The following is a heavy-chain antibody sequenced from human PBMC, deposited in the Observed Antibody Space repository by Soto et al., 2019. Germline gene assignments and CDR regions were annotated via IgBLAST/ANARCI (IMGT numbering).Heavy chain of an antibody. J-gene: IGHJ4*02. V-gene: IGHV3-23*01. CDR1: GFTFSSYA. D-gene: IGHD1-20*01. CDR3: AKTQRYNWNYFDY. CDR2: ISGSGGST. Sequence: PGGSLRLSCAASGFTFSSYAMSWVRQAPGKGLEWVSAISGSGGSTYSADSVKGRFTISRDNSKNTLYLQMNSLRAEDTAVYYCAKTQRYNWNYFDYWGQGTLVTVSS.